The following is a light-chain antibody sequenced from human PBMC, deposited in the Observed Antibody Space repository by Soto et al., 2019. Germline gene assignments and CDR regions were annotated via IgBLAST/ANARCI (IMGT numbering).Light chain of an antibody. V-gene: IGKV3-20*01. CDR3: QQFSRPPLT. J-gene: IGKJ4*01. CDR1: QSIASSY. CDR2: RTF. Sequence: EIVLTQSPGTLSLSPGERANLSCRASQSIASSYLAWYQQKPGQPPRLLLYRTFNRATAIPDRFSGSGSGTDFTLTISRLEPEDFVVYFCQQFSRPPLTFGGGTKVEI.